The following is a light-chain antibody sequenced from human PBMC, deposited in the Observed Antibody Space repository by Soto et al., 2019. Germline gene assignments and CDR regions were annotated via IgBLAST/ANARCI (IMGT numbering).Light chain of an antibody. CDR3: QQYESTPPT. CDR2: CAF. V-gene: IGKV4-1*01. J-gene: IGKJ2*01. Sequence: DIVMTQSPDSLAVSLGERATINCKSSQSVLYSSNNKNYLAWYQQRPGQPPKLLIYCAFTRESGVPDRFSGSGSGTDFTLTSTSLQAEDVAVYYCQQYESTPPTFGQGTKLEIQ. CDR1: QSVLYSSNNKNY.